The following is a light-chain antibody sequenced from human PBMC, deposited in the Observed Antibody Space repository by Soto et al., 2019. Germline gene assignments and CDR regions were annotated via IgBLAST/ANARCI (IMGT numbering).Light chain of an antibody. CDR2: EVS. Sequence: QSVLTQPASVSGSPGQSITISCTGTSSDVGGYNYVSWYQQHPGKAPKLIIFEVSDRPSGVSNRFSGSKSGNTASLTISGLQAEDEADYYCSSYTSNNTYVFGTGTKLTVL. CDR1: SSDVGGYNY. V-gene: IGLV2-14*01. CDR3: SSYTSNNTYV. J-gene: IGLJ1*01.